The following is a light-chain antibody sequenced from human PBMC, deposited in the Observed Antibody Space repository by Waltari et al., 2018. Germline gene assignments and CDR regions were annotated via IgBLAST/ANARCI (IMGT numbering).Light chain of an antibody. V-gene: IGKV3-15*01. CDR1: QTIGSN. CDR3: QQYNNWPIT. CDR2: VAS. Sequence: EVVMTQSPVTLSVSPGERVTLSCRASQTIGSNLAWYQQKPGQAPRLLIVVASTRATGVPARFSGSGSGTDFTLTISSLQSEDLAVYYCQQYNNWPITFGQGTRLEAK. J-gene: IGKJ5*01.